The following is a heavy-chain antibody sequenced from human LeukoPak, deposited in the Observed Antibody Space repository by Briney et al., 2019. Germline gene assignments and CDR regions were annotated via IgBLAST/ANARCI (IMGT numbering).Heavy chain of an antibody. D-gene: IGHD6-13*01. Sequence: SETLSLTCTVSGGSISSYFWSWIRQPPGKGLEWIGYIYYSGNTNYNPSLKSRVTISVDMSKNQFSLKLISVTAADTAVYYCARDSSSWSGWFDPWGQGTLVTVSS. CDR2: IYYSGNT. J-gene: IGHJ5*02. CDR3: ARDSSSWSGWFDP. CDR1: GGSISSYF. V-gene: IGHV4-59*01.